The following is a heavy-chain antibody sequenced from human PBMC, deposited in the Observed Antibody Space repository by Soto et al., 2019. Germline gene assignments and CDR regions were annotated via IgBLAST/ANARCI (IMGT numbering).Heavy chain of an antibody. Sequence: SETLSLTCAVSGGTISSGDYYWSWIRQPPGKGLEWIGYIYYSGSTYYNPSLKSRVTISADTSKNQFSLKLNSVTAADTAVYYCARESRYCSGGSCYFLPGIDYWGQGTLVTVSS. CDR3: ARESRYCSGGSCYFLPGIDY. CDR2: IYYSGST. J-gene: IGHJ4*02. D-gene: IGHD2-15*01. CDR1: GGTISSGDYY. V-gene: IGHV4-30-4*02.